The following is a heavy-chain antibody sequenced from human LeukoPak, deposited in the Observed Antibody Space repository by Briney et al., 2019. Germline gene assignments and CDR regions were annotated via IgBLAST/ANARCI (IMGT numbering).Heavy chain of an antibody. J-gene: IGHJ3*02. D-gene: IGHD1-26*01. V-gene: IGHV3-48*03. Sequence: GGSPGVLLEASGFPFSSYEMHGVRQAPGKRPEMVSYIRSSCTAISYTDSVKGRFAISRDNAKNSLNLQMNSLRAEDTAVSDCARESRAGSYLGSFDIWGQGTMVTVSS. CDR3: ARESRAGSYLGSFDI. CDR1: GFPFSSYE. CDR2: IRSSCTAI.